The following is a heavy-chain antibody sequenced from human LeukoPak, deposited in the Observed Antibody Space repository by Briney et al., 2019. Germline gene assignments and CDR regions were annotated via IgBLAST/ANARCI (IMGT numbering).Heavy chain of an antibody. Sequence: PSETLSLTCTVFGGSISSYYWIWIRQPAGKGLEWVGRIYSSGSTNYNPSLKSRVTMSVDTSKNQFSLKLSSVTAADTAVYYCARYASTAFDIWGQGTMVTVSS. D-gene: IGHD2-2*01. CDR3: ARYASTAFDI. CDR1: GGSISSYY. J-gene: IGHJ3*02. V-gene: IGHV4-4*07. CDR2: IYSSGST.